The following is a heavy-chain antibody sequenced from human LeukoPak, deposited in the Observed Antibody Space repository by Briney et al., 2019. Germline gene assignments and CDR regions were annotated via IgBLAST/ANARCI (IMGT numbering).Heavy chain of an antibody. V-gene: IGHV3-23*01. CDR3: VTRGLGDFDY. CDR2: ISGSGGST. CDR1: GFTFDDYA. D-gene: IGHD1-26*01. Sequence: GGSLRLSCAASGFTFDDYAMHWVRQAPGKGLEWVSGISGSGGSTYYADSVKGRFTISRDNSKNTLYLQMNSLRAEDTAVYYCVTRGLGDFDYWGQGTLVTISS. J-gene: IGHJ4*02.